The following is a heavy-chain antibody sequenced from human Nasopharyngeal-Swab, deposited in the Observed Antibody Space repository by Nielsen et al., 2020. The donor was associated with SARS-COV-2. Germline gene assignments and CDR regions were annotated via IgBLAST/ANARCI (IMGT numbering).Heavy chain of an antibody. CDR1: GFTFSSYW. D-gene: IGHD3-10*01. Sequence: GGSLRLSCAASGFTFSSYWMSWVRQAPGKGLEWVANIKQDGSEKYYVDSVKGRFTISRDNAKNSLYLQMNSLRAEDTAVYYCARDRYYYGSGSLGYWGQGTLVTVSS. J-gene: IGHJ4*02. CDR2: IKQDGSEK. CDR3: ARDRYYYGSGSLGY. V-gene: IGHV3-7*01.